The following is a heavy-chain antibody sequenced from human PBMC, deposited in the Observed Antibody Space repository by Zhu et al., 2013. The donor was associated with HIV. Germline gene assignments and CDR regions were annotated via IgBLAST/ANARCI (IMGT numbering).Heavy chain of an antibody. Sequence: QVQLQESGSGLVKPSQTLSLTCAVSGGSISSGDYYWSWIRQPPGKGLEWIGYIYYSGSTYYNPSLKSRVTISVDTSKNQFSLKLSSVTAADTAVYYCARDPADYGDYEDRDYWGQGTLVTVSS. D-gene: IGHD4-17*01. CDR3: ARDPADYGDYEDRDY. CDR1: GGSISSGDYY. J-gene: IGHJ4*02. CDR2: IYYSGST. V-gene: IGHV4-30-4*01.